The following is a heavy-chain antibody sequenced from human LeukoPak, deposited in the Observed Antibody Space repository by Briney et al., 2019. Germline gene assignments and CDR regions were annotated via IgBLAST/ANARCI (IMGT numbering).Heavy chain of an antibody. CDR3: AKELGLWFRELWFDY. J-gene: IGHJ4*02. D-gene: IGHD3-10*01. CDR1: GFTFSSYA. CDR2: ISGSGGST. V-gene: IGHV3-23*01. Sequence: PGGSLRLSCAASGFTFSSYAMSWVRPAPGKGLEWVSAISGSGGSTYYADSVKGRFTISRDNSKNTLYLQMNSLRAEDTAVYYCAKELGLWFRELWFDYWGQGTLVTVSS.